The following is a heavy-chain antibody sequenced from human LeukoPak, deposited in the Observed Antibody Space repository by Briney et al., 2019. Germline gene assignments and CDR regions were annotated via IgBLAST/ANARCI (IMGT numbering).Heavy chain of an antibody. D-gene: IGHD3-9*01. V-gene: IGHV3-64D*06. Sequence: GGSLRLSCSAPGFTFSSYAMHWVRQAPGKGLEYVSAISSNGGSTYYADSVKGRFTISRDNSKNTLYLQMSSLRAEDTAVYYCVKSYDILTGPQRWGQGTLVTVSS. CDR3: VKSYDILTGPQR. CDR2: ISSNGGST. J-gene: IGHJ4*02. CDR1: GFTFSSYA.